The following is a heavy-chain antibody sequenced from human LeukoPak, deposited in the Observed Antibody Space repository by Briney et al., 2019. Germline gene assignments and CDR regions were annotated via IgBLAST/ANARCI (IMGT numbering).Heavy chain of an antibody. CDR3: ARKYGSGSYYYMDV. Sequence: PSETLSLTCTVSGGSISSYYWSWIRQPPGKGLEWIGYIYYSGSTNYNPSLKSRVTISVDTSKNQFSLKLSSVAAADTAVYYCARKYGSGSYYYMDVWGKGTTVTVSS. J-gene: IGHJ6*03. D-gene: IGHD3-10*01. CDR2: IYYSGST. CDR1: GGSISSYY. V-gene: IGHV4-59*01.